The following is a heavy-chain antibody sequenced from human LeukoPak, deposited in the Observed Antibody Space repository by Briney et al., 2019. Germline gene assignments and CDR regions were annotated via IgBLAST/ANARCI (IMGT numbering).Heavy chain of an antibody. Sequence: GASVKVSCKASGYTFTSYGISWVRQAPGQGLEWMGWISAYNGNTNYAQKLQGRVTMTTDTSTSTAYMELRSLRSDDTAVYYCARRGIEMATMKPVRYFDYWGQGTLVTVSS. CDR1: GYTFTSYG. D-gene: IGHD5-24*01. CDR3: ARRGIEMATMKPVRYFDY. V-gene: IGHV1-18*01. CDR2: ISAYNGNT. J-gene: IGHJ4*02.